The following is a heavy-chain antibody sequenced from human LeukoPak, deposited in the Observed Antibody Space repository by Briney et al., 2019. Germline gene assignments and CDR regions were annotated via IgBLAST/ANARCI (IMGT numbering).Heavy chain of an antibody. CDR1: GFTFSSYW. V-gene: IGHV3-7*05. J-gene: IGHJ4*02. CDR2: IKEDGSEK. Sequence: GGSLRLSCAASGFTFSSYWMSWVRQAPGKGLEWVANIKEDGSEKYYVDSVKGRFTISRDNAKNSVYLQMNSLRAEDTAVYYCAREIGSAARGRWGQGTLVTVSS. D-gene: IGHD6-13*01. CDR3: AREIGSAARGR.